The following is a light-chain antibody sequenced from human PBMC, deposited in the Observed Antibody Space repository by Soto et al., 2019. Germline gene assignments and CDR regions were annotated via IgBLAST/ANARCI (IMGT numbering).Light chain of an antibody. J-gene: IGKJ3*01. CDR3: QQYNNWPET. CDR2: GVS. V-gene: IGKV3-15*01. Sequence: EIVMTQSPATLSVSPGERATLSCRASQSVSSNLAWYQQKPGQAPRLLIYGVSTRATGIPARFSGSGSGTEFTLTFSSLQSEDFAVYYCQQYNNWPETFGPGTKVDIK. CDR1: QSVSSN.